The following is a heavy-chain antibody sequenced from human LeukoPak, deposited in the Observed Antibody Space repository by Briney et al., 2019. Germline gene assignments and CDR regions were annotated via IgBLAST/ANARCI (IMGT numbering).Heavy chain of an antibody. Sequence: VASVKVSCKASGYSFTSYAMNWVRQAPGQGLEWMGWINTNTGNPTYAQGFTGRFVFSLDTSVSTAYLQISSLKAEDTAVYYCARAPTYYSNHDASWFDPWGQGTLVTVSS. J-gene: IGHJ5*02. D-gene: IGHD4-11*01. V-gene: IGHV7-4-1*02. CDR2: INTNTGNP. CDR1: GYSFTSYA. CDR3: ARAPTYYSNHDASWFDP.